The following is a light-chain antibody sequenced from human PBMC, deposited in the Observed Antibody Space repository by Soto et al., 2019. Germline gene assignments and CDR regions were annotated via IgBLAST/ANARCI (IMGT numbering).Light chain of an antibody. Sequence: EIVMTQSPATLSVSPGERATLSCRASQSISSELAWYQQKPGQPPRLLIYGASTRATSVPARLTGSGSGSDFTHTISELQSEDFAVYYCQQGHNWPLTFGQGTRLEI. CDR3: QQGHNWPLT. V-gene: IGKV3-15*01. CDR1: QSISSE. J-gene: IGKJ2*01. CDR2: GAS.